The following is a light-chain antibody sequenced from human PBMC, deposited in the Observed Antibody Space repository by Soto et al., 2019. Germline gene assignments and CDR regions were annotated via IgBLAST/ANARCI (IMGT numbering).Light chain of an antibody. Sequence: EIVLTQSPGTLSLSPGESATLSCRASQSVSSSSLAWYQQNPGQAPRLLIYEASSRATGIPDRFSGSGSGTDFTLTLSRLEPEYFAVYYFQQYRTFGQGNKVELK. J-gene: IGKJ1*01. CDR3: QQYRT. V-gene: IGKV3-20*01. CDR2: EAS. CDR1: QSVSSSS.